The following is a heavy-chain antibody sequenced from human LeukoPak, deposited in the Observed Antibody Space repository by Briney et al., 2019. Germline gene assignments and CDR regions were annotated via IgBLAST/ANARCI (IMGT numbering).Heavy chain of an antibody. CDR2: ISGSGGST. CDR3: AKDGYSSGWYYYYYMDV. V-gene: IGHV3-23*01. Sequence: GGAPRLSCAASGFTFSSYAMSWVRKAPGKVLEWVSAISGSGGSTYHGDSVKGRFTISRDNAKNTLYLQMNSLRAEDTAVYYCAKDGYSSGWYYYYYMDVWGKGTTVTVS. D-gene: IGHD6-19*01. CDR1: GFTFSSYA. J-gene: IGHJ6*03.